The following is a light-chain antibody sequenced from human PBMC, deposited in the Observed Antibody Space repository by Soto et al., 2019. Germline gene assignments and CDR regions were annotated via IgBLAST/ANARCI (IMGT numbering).Light chain of an antibody. V-gene: IGKV1-5*01. J-gene: IGKJ2*01. CDR3: HQYKSYTPYT. CDR1: HSIGTW. Sequence: DIQMTQSPSALSASLGVRVTITCRASHSIGTWLAWYQQRPGKAPKLLIYDASSLGSGVPSRFSGGGSGTEFTLTISSLQPDDFGTYYCHQYKSYTPYTIGQGTKVEIK. CDR2: DAS.